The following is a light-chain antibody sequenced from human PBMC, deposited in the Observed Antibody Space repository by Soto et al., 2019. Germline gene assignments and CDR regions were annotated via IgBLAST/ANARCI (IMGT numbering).Light chain of an antibody. J-gene: IGLJ1*01. CDR1: SSDVGGYNY. V-gene: IGLV2-8*01. CDR3: SSYAGSNNYV. CDR2: KVS. Sequence: QLVLTQPPSASGSPGQSVTISCTGTSSDVGGYNYVSWYQHHPGTAPKLMIYKVSTRPSGVPDRFSGSKSGNTASLTASGVQTEDEGDYYCSSYAGSNNYVFGTGTKLTVL.